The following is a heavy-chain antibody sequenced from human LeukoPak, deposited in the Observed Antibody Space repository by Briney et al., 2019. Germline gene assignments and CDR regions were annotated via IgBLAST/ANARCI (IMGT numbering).Heavy chain of an antibody. CDR2: INSDGSTT. V-gene: IGHV3-74*01. CDR1: GRIFCNNW. CDR3: VVVVARWVH. J-gene: IGHJ4*02. D-gene: IGHD2-15*01. Sequence: GSLRLSCAAAGRIFCNNWMHWGRQAPGKGLVWVSRINSDGSTTSYADSVKGRFTISRDNAKNTLYLQMNSLRAEDTAVYYAVVVVARWVHWGQGTLVTVSS.